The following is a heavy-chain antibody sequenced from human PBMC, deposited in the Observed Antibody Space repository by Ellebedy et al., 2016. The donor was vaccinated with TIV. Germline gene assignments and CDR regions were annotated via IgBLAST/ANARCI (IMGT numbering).Heavy chain of an antibody. CDR1: GGSISSGDYY. CDR3: ARDKGRHSPWV. Sequence: SETLSLXXTVSGGSISSGDYYWSWIRQPPGKGLEWIGYIYHSGSTYYNPSLKSRVTISVDRSKNQFSLKLSSVTAADTAVYYCARDKGRHSPWVWGKGTTVTVSS. J-gene: IGHJ6*04. CDR2: IYHSGST. D-gene: IGHD2-15*01. V-gene: IGHV4-30-2*01.